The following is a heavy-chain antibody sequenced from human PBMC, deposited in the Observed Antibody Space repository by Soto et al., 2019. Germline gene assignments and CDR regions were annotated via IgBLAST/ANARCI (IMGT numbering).Heavy chain of an antibody. D-gene: IGHD4-17*01. CDR2: IRSKANSYAT. V-gene: IGHV3-73*01. Sequence: EVQLVESGGGLVQPGGSLKLSCAASGFTFSGSAMHWVRQASGKGLEWVGRIRSKANSYATAYAASVKGMFTISRDDSKNTAYLQLNSLKTEDTAVYYGTRADDYSRWFDPWGQGTLVTVSS. CDR1: GFTFSGSA. CDR3: TRADDYSRWFDP. J-gene: IGHJ5*02.